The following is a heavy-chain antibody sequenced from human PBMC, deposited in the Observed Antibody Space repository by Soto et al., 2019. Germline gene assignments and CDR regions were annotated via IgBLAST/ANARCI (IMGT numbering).Heavy chain of an antibody. D-gene: IGHD1-26*01. V-gene: IGHV4-59*01. CDR3: AICGYSGTGTPLQDAFDI. CDR2: IYYSGST. J-gene: IGHJ3*02. CDR1: GGSISSYY. Sequence: SETLSLTCTVSGGSISSYYWSWIRQPPGKGLEWIGYIYYSGSTNYNPSLKSRVTISVDTSKNQFSLKLSSVTAAATAVYYCAICGYSGTGTPLQDAFDIWGQGTMVTVSS.